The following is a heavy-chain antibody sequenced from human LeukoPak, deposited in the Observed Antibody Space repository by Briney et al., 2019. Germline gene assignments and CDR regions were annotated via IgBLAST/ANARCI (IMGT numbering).Heavy chain of an antibody. J-gene: IGHJ4*02. D-gene: IGHD3-22*01. Sequence: SETLSLTCAVYGGSFSGYYWSWIRQPPGKGLEWIGEINHSGSTNYNPSLKSRVTISVDTSKNQFSLKLSSVTAADTAVYYCARGGSYYYDSGGYPDYWGQGTLVTVSS. CDR1: GGSFSGYY. CDR2: INHSGST. CDR3: ARGGSYYYDSGGYPDY. V-gene: IGHV4-34*01.